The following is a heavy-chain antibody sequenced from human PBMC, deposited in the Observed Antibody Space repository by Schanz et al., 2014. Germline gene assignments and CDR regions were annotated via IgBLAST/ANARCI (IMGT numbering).Heavy chain of an antibody. CDR3: AREVGLYDRGWFDP. D-gene: IGHD3-22*01. J-gene: IGHJ5*02. CDR1: GYTFTSDS. CDR2: INPSGGST. Sequence: QGHLVQSGAEVKEPGASVQVSCKASGYTFTSDSMHWVRQAPGQGLEWMGMINPSGGSTTYAQKFQGRVTMTRDTSTSTVYMELSSLRSEDTAVYYCAREVGLYDRGWFDPWGQGTLVTVSS. V-gene: IGHV1-46*01.